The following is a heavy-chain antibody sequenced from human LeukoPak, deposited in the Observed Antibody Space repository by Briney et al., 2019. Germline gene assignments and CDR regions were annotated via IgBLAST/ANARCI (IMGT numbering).Heavy chain of an antibody. CDR3: AKPYYGGYYFDY. Sequence: GGSLRLSCAASGFTLSSYGMHWVRQAPGKGLEWVAVISYDGSNKYYADSVKGRFTISRDNSKNTLYLQMNSLRAEDTAVYYCAKPYYGGYYFDYWGQGTLVTVSS. CDR2: ISYDGSNK. D-gene: IGHD4-23*01. V-gene: IGHV3-30*18. J-gene: IGHJ4*02. CDR1: GFTLSSYG.